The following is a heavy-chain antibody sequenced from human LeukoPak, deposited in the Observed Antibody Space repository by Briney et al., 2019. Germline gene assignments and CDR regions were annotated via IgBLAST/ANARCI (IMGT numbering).Heavy chain of an antibody. CDR3: ARDPAPMVRGVRRWFDP. D-gene: IGHD3-10*01. CDR1: GGTFSSYA. CDR2: IIPIFGTA. J-gene: IGHJ5*02. V-gene: IGHV1-69*06. Sequence: SVKVSCKASGGTFSSYAISWVRQAPGQGLEWMGGIIPIFGTANYAQKFQGRVTITADKSTSTAYMELSSLRSEDTAVYYCARDPAPMVRGVRRWFDPWGQGTLVTVSS.